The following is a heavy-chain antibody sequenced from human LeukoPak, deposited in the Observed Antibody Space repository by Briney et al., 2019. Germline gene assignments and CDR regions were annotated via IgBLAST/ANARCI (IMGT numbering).Heavy chain of an antibody. D-gene: IGHD5-24*01. CDR2: ISSSSSYI. V-gene: IGHV3-21*01. Sequence: GGSLRLSRAASGFTFSSYSMNWVRQAPGKGLEWVSSISSSSSYIYYADSVKGRFTISRDNAKNSLYLQMNSLRAEDTAVYYCARDDRRWLQLGGHFDYWGQGTLVTVSS. J-gene: IGHJ4*02. CDR3: ARDDRRWLQLGGHFDY. CDR1: GFTFSSYS.